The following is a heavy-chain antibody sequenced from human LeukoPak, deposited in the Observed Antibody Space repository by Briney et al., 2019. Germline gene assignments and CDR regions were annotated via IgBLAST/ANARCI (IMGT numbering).Heavy chain of an antibody. CDR3: AKGKVQQWGVPEY. D-gene: IGHD1-26*01. J-gene: IGHJ4*02. Sequence: GGSLRLSCAISGLTHHDYAMTWVRQAPGKGLEWVSTIVGDSSKTHYADSVKGRFTISRDNSNNTLYLQVNSLRAEDTAVYYCAKGKVQQWGVPEYWGQGTLLTVSS. V-gene: IGHV3-23*01. CDR2: IVGDSSKT. CDR1: GLTHHDYA.